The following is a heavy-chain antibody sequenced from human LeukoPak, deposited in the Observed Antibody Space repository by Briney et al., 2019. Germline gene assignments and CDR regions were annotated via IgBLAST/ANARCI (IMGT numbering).Heavy chain of an antibody. Sequence: ASVTVSCKTSGYRFTNYGVNWVRQAPGQGLEWMGWTSAYNGDTKYGQKFQGRLTMTTDTSTSTAYMDVRSLRSEDTAVYYCARDLLRWKKKIGLAPGGQGTLVTVSS. CDR2: TSAYNGDT. J-gene: IGHJ5*02. V-gene: IGHV1-18*01. CDR1: GYRFTNYG. CDR3: ARDLLRWKKKIGLAP. D-gene: IGHD2-21*01.